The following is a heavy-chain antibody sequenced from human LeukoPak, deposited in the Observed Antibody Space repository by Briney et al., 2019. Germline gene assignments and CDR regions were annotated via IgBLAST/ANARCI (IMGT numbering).Heavy chain of an antibody. V-gene: IGHV3-53*01. CDR3: ARGAGYNYPYYFDH. D-gene: IGHD5-24*01. CDR2: IYGGGNI. Sequence: GGSLRLSCAASGFTFSAYSFNWVRQAPGKGLEWVSVIYGGGNIYYADSVKGRFTISRDNSKNTLSLQMNSLRAEDTAVYYCARGAGYNYPYYFDHWGQGTLVTVSS. J-gene: IGHJ4*02. CDR1: GFTFSAYS.